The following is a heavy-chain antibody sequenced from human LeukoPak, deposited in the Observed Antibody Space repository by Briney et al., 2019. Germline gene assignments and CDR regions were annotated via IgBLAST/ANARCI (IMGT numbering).Heavy chain of an antibody. D-gene: IGHD7-27*01. Sequence: SETLSVNCTVPGGSISSYYWGWIRQPPGKGLEWIGSIYQSGSTYYNPSLKSRVTISVDTSKNQFSLKLSSVTAADTAVYYCARLAWGRLDYWGQGTLVTVSS. J-gene: IGHJ4*02. CDR2: IYQSGST. V-gene: IGHV4-38-2*02. CDR1: GGSISSYY. CDR3: ARLAWGRLDY.